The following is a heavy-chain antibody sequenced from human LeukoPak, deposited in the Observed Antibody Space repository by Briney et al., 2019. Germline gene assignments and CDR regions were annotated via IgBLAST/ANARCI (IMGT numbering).Heavy chain of an antibody. CDR1: GGSFSGYY. J-gene: IGHJ4*02. CDR3: ARAHRYCSGGSCYKIFDY. D-gene: IGHD2-15*01. CDR2: INHSGST. Sequence: PSETLSLTCAVYGGSFSGYYWSWIRQPPGKGLEWIGEINHSGSTNYNPSLKSRVTISVDTSKNQFSLKLSSVTAADTAVYYCARAHRYCSGGSCYKIFDYWGQGTLVTVSS. V-gene: IGHV4-34*01.